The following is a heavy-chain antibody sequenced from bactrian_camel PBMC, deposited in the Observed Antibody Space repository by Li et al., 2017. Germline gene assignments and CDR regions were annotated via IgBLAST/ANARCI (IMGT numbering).Heavy chain of an antibody. Sequence: QVQLVESGGGSVEAGGSLRLSCAHSGLSVGTGCIGWFRQAPGKEREGIARMNGLGRMFYEDVVKGRFTISKDDDKSTLFLQMDNLLVKDTAMYYCAVDFGTCESKAVTSQRWTWRGQGTQVTVS. CDR2: MNGLGRM. CDR3: AVDFGTCESKAVTSQRWTW. J-gene: IGHJ4*01. CDR1: GLSVGTGC. V-gene: IGHV3S55*01. D-gene: IGHD1*01.